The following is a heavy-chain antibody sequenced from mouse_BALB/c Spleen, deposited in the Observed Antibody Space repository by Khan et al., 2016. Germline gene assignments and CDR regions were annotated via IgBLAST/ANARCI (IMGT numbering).Heavy chain of an antibody. V-gene: IGHV7-3*02. CDR1: GFTFTDYY. J-gene: IGHJ3*01. D-gene: IGHD4-1*01. CDR3: ASLTGTIAY. Sequence: EVELVESGGGLVQTSGSLCLSCAISGFTFTDYYITCFRLPPGKALLWLGFIRNKAGGYTTEYSASVKGRFTISRDNSQRILYLQMNTLVAEDNATYYCASLTGTIAYWGQWTLVTVSA. CDR2: IRNKAGGYTT.